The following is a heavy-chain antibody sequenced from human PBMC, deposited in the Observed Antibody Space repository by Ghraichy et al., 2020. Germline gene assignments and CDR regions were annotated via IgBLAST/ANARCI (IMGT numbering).Heavy chain of an antibody. J-gene: IGHJ4*02. Sequence: GGSLRLSCQGSGNSFTNYWIAWVRQMPGKCLEWMGIIYPGDSDTKYSPSFQGHVTMSADKSITTAYLQWSSLKASDTAINYCARQTGTAGTTTGDFDSWGPGTPVTVSS. V-gene: IGHV5-51*01. CDR3: ARQTGTAGTTTGDFDS. D-gene: IGHD1-14*01. CDR1: GNSFTNYW. CDR2: IYPGDSDT.